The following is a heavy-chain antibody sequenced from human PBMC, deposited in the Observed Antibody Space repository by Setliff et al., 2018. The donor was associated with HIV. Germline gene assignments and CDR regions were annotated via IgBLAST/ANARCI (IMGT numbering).Heavy chain of an antibody. V-gene: IGHV4-39*07. CDR2: LSSKGQA. CDR1: GGSINTGSYS. J-gene: IGHJ4*02. CDR3: AAQALDLVKYYYMDY. D-gene: IGHD2-21*01. Sequence: SETLSLTCTVSGGSINTGSYSWGWIRQPPGKGLEWIGALSSKGQAYYNPSLKSRVAISIDSSKNLFSLRLGSLTAADTAVYYCAAQALDLVKYYYMDYWGPGALVTVSS.